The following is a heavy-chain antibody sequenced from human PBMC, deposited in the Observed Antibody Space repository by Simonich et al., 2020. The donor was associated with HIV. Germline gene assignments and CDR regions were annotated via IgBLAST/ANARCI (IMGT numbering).Heavy chain of an antibody. CDR1: GGSFNGYY. CDR3: ARLTVYSYGTYYFDY. Sequence: QVQLQQWGAGLLKPSETLSLTCAVYGGSFNGYYWSWIRQPPGKGLEWIGEINHSASTNYNPSLKRRVTISVDTSKKQFSLKVRSVTVADTALYYCARLTVYSYGTYYFDYWGQGTLVTVSS. D-gene: IGHD5-18*01. J-gene: IGHJ4*02. CDR2: INHSAST. V-gene: IGHV4-34*01.